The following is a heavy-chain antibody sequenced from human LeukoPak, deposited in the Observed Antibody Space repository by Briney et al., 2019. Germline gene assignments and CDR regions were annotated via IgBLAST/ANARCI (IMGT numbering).Heavy chain of an antibody. CDR1: GFSFSNYW. V-gene: IGHV3-7*01. J-gene: IGHJ4*02. CDR2: IKEDGSEI. CDR3: ARDPSRRFDY. D-gene: IGHD6-6*01. Sequence: GGSLRLSCVASGFSFSNYWMTWVRQSAGKWLEWVANIKEDGSEIHYVESVKGRFTISRDNGKNSLYLQMNTLNAEDTAVYYCARDPSRRFDYWGQGTLVTVSS.